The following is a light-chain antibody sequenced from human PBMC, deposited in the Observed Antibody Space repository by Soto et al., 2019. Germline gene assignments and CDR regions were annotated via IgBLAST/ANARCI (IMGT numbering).Light chain of an antibody. Sequence: QSALTQPASVSGSPGQSITISCSGTSGDVRNYNYVSWYQQHPGKAPKLMIYDVSNRPSGVSNRFSGSKSGNTASLIISGLQAEDEADYYCSSYTTSSARVFGGGTKVTVL. CDR2: DVS. J-gene: IGLJ3*02. CDR1: SGDVRNYNY. CDR3: SSYTTSSARV. V-gene: IGLV2-14*03.